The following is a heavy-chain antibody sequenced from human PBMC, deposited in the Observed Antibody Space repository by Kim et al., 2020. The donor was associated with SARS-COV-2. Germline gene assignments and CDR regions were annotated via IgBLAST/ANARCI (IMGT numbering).Heavy chain of an antibody. J-gene: IGHJ4*02. CDR3: ASSPCSSTSCYYGGPRELDY. CDR1: GGSISSGGYY. Sequence: SETLSLTCTVSGGSISSGGYYWSWIRQHPGKGLEWIGYIYYSGSTYYNPSLKSRVTISVDTSKNQFSLKLSSVTAADTAVYYCASSPCSSTSCYYGGPRELDYWGQGTLVTVSS. V-gene: IGHV4-31*03. CDR2: IYYSGST. D-gene: IGHD2-2*01.